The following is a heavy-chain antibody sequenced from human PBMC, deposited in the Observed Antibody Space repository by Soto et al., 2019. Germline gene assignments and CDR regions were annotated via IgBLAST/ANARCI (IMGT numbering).Heavy chain of an antibody. CDR1: GGTFSTFG. CDR3: AKSAPMDAGDKYYYDF. V-gene: IGHV1-69*13. D-gene: IGHD4-17*01. Sequence: VASGKVSWKASGGTFSTFGISWVRQAPGQGLEWMGGIIPFFGTARYSQKFEDRITITADESTNTVYMDLRSLTSEDTAIYYCAKSAPMDAGDKYYYDFWGQGALVTVSS. J-gene: IGHJ4*02. CDR2: IIPFFGTA.